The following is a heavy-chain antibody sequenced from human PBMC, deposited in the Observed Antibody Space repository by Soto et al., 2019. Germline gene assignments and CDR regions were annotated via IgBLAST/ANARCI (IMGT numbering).Heavy chain of an antibody. CDR1: GGTFSSYT. Sequence: QVQLVQSGAEVKKPGSSVKVSCKASGGTFSSYTISWVRQAPGQGLEWMGRIIPILGIANYAQKFQGRVTITADKSTSTAYMELSSLRSEDTAVYYCASMGRVATIADYWGQGTLVTVSS. CDR2: IIPILGIA. V-gene: IGHV1-69*02. CDR3: ASMGRVATIADY. J-gene: IGHJ4*02. D-gene: IGHD5-12*01.